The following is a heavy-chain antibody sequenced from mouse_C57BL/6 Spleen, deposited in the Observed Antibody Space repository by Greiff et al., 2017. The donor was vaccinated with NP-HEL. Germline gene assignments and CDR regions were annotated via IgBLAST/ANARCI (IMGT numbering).Heavy chain of an antibody. D-gene: IGHD2-4*01. CDR1: GFSLTSYG. V-gene: IGHV2-2*01. Sequence: VQLQESGPGLVQPSQSLSITCTVSGFSLTSYGVHWVRQSPGKGLEWLGVIWSGGSTDYNAAFISRLSISKDNSKSQVVFKMNSLQADDTAIYYCARRGYYDYYEAMDYWGQGTSVTVSS. CDR2: IWSGGST. J-gene: IGHJ4*01. CDR3: ARRGYYDYYEAMDY.